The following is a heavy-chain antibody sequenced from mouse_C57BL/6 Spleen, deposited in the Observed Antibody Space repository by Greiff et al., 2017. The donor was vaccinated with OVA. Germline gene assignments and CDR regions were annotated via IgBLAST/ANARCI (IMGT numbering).Heavy chain of an antibody. CDR2: ISSGSSTI. Sequence: EVMLVESGGGLVKPGGSLKLSCAASGFTFSDYGMHWVRQAPEKGLEWVAYISSGSSTIYYADTMKGRFTISRDNAKNTLFLQMTSLRSEDTAMYYCARRTGIGFDYWGQGTTLTVSS. CDR3: ARRTGIGFDY. V-gene: IGHV5-17*01. J-gene: IGHJ2*01. D-gene: IGHD4-1*01. CDR1: GFTFSDYG.